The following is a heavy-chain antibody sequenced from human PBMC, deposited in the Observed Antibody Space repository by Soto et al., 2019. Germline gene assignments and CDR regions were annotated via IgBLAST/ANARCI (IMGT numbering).Heavy chain of an antibody. CDR1: EFTFSSFN. V-gene: IGHV3-15*01. Sequence: GGSLRLSCAASEFTFSSFNMHWVRQAPGKGLEWVGRIKSKTDGGTTDYAAPVKGRFTISRDDSKNTLYLQMNSLKTEDTAVYYCTTVSLHIRGVMLNWGQGTLVTVSS. CDR3: TTVSLHIRGVMLN. CDR2: IKSKTDGGTT. J-gene: IGHJ4*02. D-gene: IGHD3-10*01.